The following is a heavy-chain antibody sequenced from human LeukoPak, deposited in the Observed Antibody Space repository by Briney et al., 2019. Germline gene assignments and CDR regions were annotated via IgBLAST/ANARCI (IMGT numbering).Heavy chain of an antibody. D-gene: IGHD1-26*01. Sequence: GGSLRLSCAASGISFSSDCMNWVRQAPGKGLEWVSSISSSSSYIYYADSVKGRFTISRDNAKNSLYLQMNSLRAEDTAVYYCARALPSPLYSGSYADAFDIWGQGTMVTVSS. CDR2: ISSSSSYI. V-gene: IGHV3-21*01. J-gene: IGHJ3*02. CDR3: ARALPSPLYSGSYADAFDI. CDR1: GISFSSDC.